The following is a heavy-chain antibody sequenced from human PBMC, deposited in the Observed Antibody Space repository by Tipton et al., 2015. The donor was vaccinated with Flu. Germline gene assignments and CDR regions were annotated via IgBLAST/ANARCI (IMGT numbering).Heavy chain of an antibody. J-gene: IGHJ3*02. Sequence: EVQLVQSGAEVKKPGESLKISCLASGYTFSNDWIAWVRQMPGKGLEWMGSIYPGDSDATYSPSFQGQVTISVDTSISTAYLQWSSLKASDSATYYCARPGSVDSAMKHALHIWGQGTMVTVSS. D-gene: IGHD5-18*01. CDR1: GYTFSNDW. V-gene: IGHV5-51*01. CDR3: ARPGSVDSAMKHALHI. CDR2: IYPGDSDA.